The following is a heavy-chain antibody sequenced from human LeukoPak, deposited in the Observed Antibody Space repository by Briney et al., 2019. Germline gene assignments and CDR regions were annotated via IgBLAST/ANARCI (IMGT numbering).Heavy chain of an antibody. CDR2: ISYDGGNK. CDR1: VFTFSSHA. Sequence: QPGRSLRLSCAASVFTFSSHAMHWVRQAPGKGLEGVAVISYDGGNKYYADSVKGRFTISRDNSKNTLYLQMNSLRAEDTAVYYCARVVLGSGATYYYYGMDVWGKGTTVTVSS. CDR3: ARVVLGSGATYYYYGMDV. V-gene: IGHV3-30*04. D-gene: IGHD3-10*02. J-gene: IGHJ6*04.